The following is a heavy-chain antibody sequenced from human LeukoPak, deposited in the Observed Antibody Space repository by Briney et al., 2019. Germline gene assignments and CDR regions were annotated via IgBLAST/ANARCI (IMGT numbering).Heavy chain of an antibody. CDR2: ISWNSGSI. Sequence: AGRSLRLSCAASGFTFDDYAMHWVRQAPGKGLEWVSGISWNSGSIGYADSVKGRFTISRDNAKNSLYLQMNSLRAEDTALYYCAKYFVRDIVVVTPYAFDIWGQGTMVTVSS. D-gene: IGHD2-21*02. CDR3: AKYFVRDIVVVTPYAFDI. CDR1: GFTFDDYA. J-gene: IGHJ3*02. V-gene: IGHV3-9*01.